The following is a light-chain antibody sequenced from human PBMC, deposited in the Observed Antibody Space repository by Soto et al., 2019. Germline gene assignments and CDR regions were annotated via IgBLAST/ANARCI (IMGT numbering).Light chain of an antibody. Sequence: QSVLTQPRSVSGSPGQSVTISCTGTSSDVGGYNYVSWYQQHPGKAPKVVIYDVSERPSGVPDRFSGSKSGNTAALTISGHQAEDEADYYFGSYAGSPRYVFGTGTKVTVL. CDR1: SSDVGGYNY. V-gene: IGLV2-11*01. CDR3: GSYAGSPRYV. J-gene: IGLJ1*01. CDR2: DVS.